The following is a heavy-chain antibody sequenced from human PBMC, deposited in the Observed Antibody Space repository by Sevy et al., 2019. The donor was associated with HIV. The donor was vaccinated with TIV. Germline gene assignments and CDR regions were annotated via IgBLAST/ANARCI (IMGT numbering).Heavy chain of an antibody. Sequence: GGSLRLSCAASGFTFSSYGMHWVRLAPGKGLEWVACRRYDGSNKDYADSVKGRFTISRDNSKNTLYLQMNSLRAEDTAVYYCAKDTYYGSGSYFWFDPWGQGTLVTVSS. V-gene: IGHV3-30*02. CDR3: AKDTYYGSGSYFWFDP. CDR2: RRYDGSNK. CDR1: GFTFSSYG. J-gene: IGHJ5*02. D-gene: IGHD3-10*01.